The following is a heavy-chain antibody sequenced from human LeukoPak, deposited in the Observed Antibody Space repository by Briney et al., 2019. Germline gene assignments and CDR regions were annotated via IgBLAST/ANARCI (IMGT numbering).Heavy chain of an antibody. CDR3: TRNQVTIPMDV. CDR2: IYYSGTT. D-gene: IGHD3-3*01. J-gene: IGHJ6*03. CDR1: GGSISSSNYY. V-gene: IGHV4-39*01. Sequence: PSETLSLTCTVSGGSISSSNYYWGWIRQPPGKGLEWIGSIYYSGTTYYNPSLKSRVTMSVDTSKNQFSLKMTSLTAADTAVYYCTRNQVTIPMDVWGKGTTVTVSS.